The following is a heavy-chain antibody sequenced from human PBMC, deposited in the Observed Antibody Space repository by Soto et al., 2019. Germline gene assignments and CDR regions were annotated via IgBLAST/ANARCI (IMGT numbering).Heavy chain of an antibody. CDR2: IYYTGST. V-gene: IGHV4-61*01. Sequence: SETLSLTCTVSGGSVSSDSYYWSWIRQPPGKGLEWIGYIYYTGSTNYNPSLKSRVTISVDTSKNQFSLKLSSVTAADTAVYYCARETDSYYYDSSGFFDYWGQGTLVTVSS. CDR1: GGSVSSDSYY. CDR3: ARETDSYYYDSSGFFDY. D-gene: IGHD3-22*01. J-gene: IGHJ4*02.